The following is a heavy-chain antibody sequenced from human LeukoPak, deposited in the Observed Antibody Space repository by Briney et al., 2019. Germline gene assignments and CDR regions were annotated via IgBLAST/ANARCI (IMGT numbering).Heavy chain of an antibody. D-gene: IGHD3-3*01. CDR2: ISGSGGST. J-gene: IGHJ6*03. CDR1: GFTFSSYA. Sequence: GGSLRLSCAASGFTFSSYAMSWVRQAPGKGLEWVSAISGSGGSTYYADSVKGRFTISRDNSKNTLYLQMNSLRAEDTAVYYCAKRGVVTDKIYYYYYMDVWGKGTTVTVSS. CDR3: AKRGVVTDKIYYYYYMDV. V-gene: IGHV3-23*01.